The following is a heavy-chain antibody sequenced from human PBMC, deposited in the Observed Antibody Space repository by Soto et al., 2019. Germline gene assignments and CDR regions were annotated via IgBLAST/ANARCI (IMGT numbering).Heavy chain of an antibody. Sequence: SETLSLTCAVSSGSISSSNWWSWVRPPPGKGLEWIGEIYHSGSTNYNPSLKSRVTISVDKSKNQFSLKLSSVTAADTAVYYCARERRSSSWFDYYYMDVWGKGTTVTVSS. CDR3: ARERRSSSWFDYYYMDV. J-gene: IGHJ6*03. CDR1: SGSISSSNW. D-gene: IGHD6-13*01. CDR2: IYHSGST. V-gene: IGHV4-4*02.